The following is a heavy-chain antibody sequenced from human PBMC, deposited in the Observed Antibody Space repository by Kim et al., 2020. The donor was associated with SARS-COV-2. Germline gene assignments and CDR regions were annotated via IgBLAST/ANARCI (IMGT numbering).Heavy chain of an antibody. CDR3: ARASYYDFWSGYSAGYYFDY. Sequence: ASVKVSCKASGYTFTSYYMHWVRQAPGQGLEWMGIINPSGGSTSYAQKFQGRVTMTRDTSTSTVYMELSSLRSEDTAVYYCARASYYDFWSGYSAGYYFDYCGQGTLVTVSS. V-gene: IGHV1-46*01. J-gene: IGHJ4*02. D-gene: IGHD3-3*01. CDR2: INPSGGST. CDR1: GYTFTSYY.